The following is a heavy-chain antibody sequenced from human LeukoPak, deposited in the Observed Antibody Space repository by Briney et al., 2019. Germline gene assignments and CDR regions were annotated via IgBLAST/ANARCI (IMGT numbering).Heavy chain of an antibody. CDR1: GFTFSSYS. V-gene: IGHV3-48*04. D-gene: IGHD6-13*01. CDR2: ISSSSSTI. J-gene: IGHJ6*02. CDR3: AREQWAAAGHMGDCYGMDV. Sequence: GGSLRLSCAASGFTFSSYSMNWVRQAPGKGLEWVSYISSSSSTIYYADSVKGRFTISRDNAKNSLYLQMNSLRAEDTAVYYCAREQWAAAGHMGDCYGMDVWGQGTTVTVSS.